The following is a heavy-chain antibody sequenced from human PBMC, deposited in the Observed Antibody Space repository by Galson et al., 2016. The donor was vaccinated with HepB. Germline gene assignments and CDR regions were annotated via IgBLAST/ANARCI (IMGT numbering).Heavy chain of an antibody. CDR1: GASISSGSSY. J-gene: IGHJ4*02. CDR3: ARDLNGLYFDY. V-gene: IGHV4-31*03. Sequence: TLSLTCTVSGASISSGSSYWTWIRQHPGKGLEWIGYIYYRGNTYYNPSLQGRELVSNETSKNQFSLKLSSVTAADTAVYYCARDLNGLYFDYWGQGTLVTVSS. D-gene: IGHD3/OR15-3a*01. CDR2: IYYRGNT.